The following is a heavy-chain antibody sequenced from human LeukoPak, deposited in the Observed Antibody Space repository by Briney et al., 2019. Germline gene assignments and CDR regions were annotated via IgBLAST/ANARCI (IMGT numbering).Heavy chain of an antibody. CDR2: IYWNDDK. J-gene: IGHJ3*02. Sequence: SGPTLLKPTQTLTLTCTFSGFSLSTSGVGVGWIRQPPGKALEWLALIYWNDDKRYSPSLKSRLTITKDTSKNQVVLTMTNMDPVDTATYYCAHSTNTEYYYDSSGYYFGDAFDIWGQGTMVTVSS. CDR1: GFSLSTSGVG. D-gene: IGHD3-22*01. CDR3: AHSTNTEYYYDSSGYYFGDAFDI. V-gene: IGHV2-5*01.